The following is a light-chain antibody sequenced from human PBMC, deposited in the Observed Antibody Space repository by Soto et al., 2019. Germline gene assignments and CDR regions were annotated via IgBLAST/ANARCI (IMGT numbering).Light chain of an antibody. CDR3: SSYTSSSTRF. CDR1: SSEVGGYNY. J-gene: IGLJ1*01. CDR2: DVS. V-gene: IGLV2-14*01. Sequence: QSVLTQPASVSGSPGQSITISCTGTSSEVGGYNYVSWYQQHPVKAPKLMIYDVSNRPSGVSNRFSGSKSGNTASLTISGLQAEDEADYYCSSYTSSSTRFFGTGTKVTVL.